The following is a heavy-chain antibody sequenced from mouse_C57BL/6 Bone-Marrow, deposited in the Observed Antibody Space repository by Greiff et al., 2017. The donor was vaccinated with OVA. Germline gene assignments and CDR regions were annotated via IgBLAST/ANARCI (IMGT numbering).Heavy chain of an antibody. Sequence: QVQLQQPGAELVKPGASVKVSCKASGYTFTSYWMHWVKQRPGQGLEWIGRIHPSDSDTNYNQKFKGKATLTVDKSSSTAYMQLSSLTSEDSAVYYCAIIYYYAHWYFDVWAQGPRSPSPQ. D-gene: IGHD1-1*01. J-gene: IGHJ1*03. CDR2: IHPSDSDT. CDR3: AIIYYYAHWYFDV. V-gene: IGHV1-74*01. CDR1: GYTFTSYW.